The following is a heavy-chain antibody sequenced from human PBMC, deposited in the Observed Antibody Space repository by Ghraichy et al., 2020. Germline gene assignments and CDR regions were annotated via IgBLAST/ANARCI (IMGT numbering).Heavy chain of an antibody. CDR1: GFTFSSYT. CDR2: ISSSSRSI. Sequence: GGSLRLSCAASGFTFSSYTMNWVRQAPGKGLEWVSYISSSSRSIYYADSVKGRFTISRDNAKNSVYLQMNSLRDEDTAVYYCASWIGGTTWPYYFDWGQGTLVSVSS. CDR3: ASWIGGTTWPYYFD. D-gene: IGHD2/OR15-2a*01. J-gene: IGHJ4*02. V-gene: IGHV3-48*02.